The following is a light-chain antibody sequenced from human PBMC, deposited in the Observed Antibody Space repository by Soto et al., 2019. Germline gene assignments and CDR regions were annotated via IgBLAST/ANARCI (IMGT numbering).Light chain of an antibody. CDR2: GAY. CDR1: QSVSSNY. V-gene: IGKV3-20*01. CDR3: HQYSTSPWT. J-gene: IGKJ1*01. Sequence: EIVLTQSPGTLSLSPGERATLSCRSSQSVSSNYLAWYQQKPGQAPGLLIHGAYRRATGIPDRLSGSGSGTNFTLTISRLETEDFAVYYWHQYSTSPWTFGQGTKVEIK.